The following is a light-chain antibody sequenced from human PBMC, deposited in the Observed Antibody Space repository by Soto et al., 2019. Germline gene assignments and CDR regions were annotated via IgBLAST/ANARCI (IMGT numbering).Light chain of an antibody. V-gene: IGLV2-23*01. Sequence: QSALTQPASVSESPGQSISISCGGGRNDIGTYNLVSWYQQHPGKAPKLIIYEGNKRHSGVSNLFSGSRSGNTASLTISGLQAEDEADYYCCSYKDGSSLLFGGGTKLTVL. CDR3: CSYKDGSSLL. CDR2: EGN. J-gene: IGLJ3*02. CDR1: RNDIGTYNL.